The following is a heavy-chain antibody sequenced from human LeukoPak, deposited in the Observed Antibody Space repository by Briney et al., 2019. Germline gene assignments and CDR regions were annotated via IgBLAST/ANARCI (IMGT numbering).Heavy chain of an antibody. CDR2: IYYSGST. V-gene: IGHV4-39*01. CDR3: ATTYDILSGSAMGDY. Sequence: SETLSLTCTVSGGSISSGTYYWGWVRQSPGEMGLERIGNIYYSGSTYYNPSLKSRVTISVDTAKNQFSLRLTSVTAADTAVYYCATTYDILSGSAMGDYWGQGTLVTVSS. D-gene: IGHD3-10*01. CDR1: GGSISSGTYY. J-gene: IGHJ4*02.